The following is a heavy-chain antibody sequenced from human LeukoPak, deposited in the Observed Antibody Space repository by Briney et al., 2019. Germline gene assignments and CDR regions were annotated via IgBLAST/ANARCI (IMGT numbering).Heavy chain of an antibody. V-gene: IGHV3-13*01. CDR1: GFTFSSYD. CDR2: IGTAGDT. D-gene: IGHD3-10*01. Sequence: RSLRLSCAASGFTFSSYDMHWVRQATGKGLEWVSAIGTAGDTYYPGSVKGRFTISRENAKNSLYLQMNSLRAGDTAVYYCAKGPLAYYYGSGSHFDYWGQGTLVTVSS. CDR3: AKGPLAYYYGSGSHFDY. J-gene: IGHJ4*02.